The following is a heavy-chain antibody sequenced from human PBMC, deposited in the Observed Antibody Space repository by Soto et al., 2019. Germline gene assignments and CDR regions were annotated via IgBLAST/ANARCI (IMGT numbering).Heavy chain of an antibody. Sequence: PSETLSLTCTVSGGSISSSSYYWGWIRQPPGKGLEWIGSIYYSGSTYYNPSLKSRVTISVDTSKNQFSLKLSSVTAADTAVYYCARRGITMVRGFDYWGQGTLVTVS. D-gene: IGHD3-10*01. CDR1: GGSISSSSYY. J-gene: IGHJ4*02. V-gene: IGHV4-39*01. CDR2: IYYSGST. CDR3: ARRGITMVRGFDY.